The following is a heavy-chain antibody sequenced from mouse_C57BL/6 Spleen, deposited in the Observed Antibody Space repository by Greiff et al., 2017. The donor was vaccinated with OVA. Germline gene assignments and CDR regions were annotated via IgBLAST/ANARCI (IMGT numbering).Heavy chain of an antibody. J-gene: IGHJ4*01. CDR3: ARYPHYGSSFYAMDY. D-gene: IGHD1-1*01. CDR2: INPNNGGT. Sequence: VQLKQSGPELVKPGASVKISCKASGYTFTDYYMNWVKQSHGKSLEWIGDINPNNGGTSYNQKFKGKATLTVDKSSSTAYMELRSLTSEDSAVYYCARYPHYGSSFYAMDYWGQGTSVTVSS. CDR1: GYTFTDYY. V-gene: IGHV1-26*01.